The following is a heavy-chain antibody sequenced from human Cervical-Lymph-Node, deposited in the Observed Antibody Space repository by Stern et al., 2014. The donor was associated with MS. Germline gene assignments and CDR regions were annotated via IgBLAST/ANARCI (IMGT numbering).Heavy chain of an antibody. CDR2: IIPIFGTA. J-gene: IGHJ6*02. CDR3: ARGHYCSSTSCSTIYYGMDV. D-gene: IGHD2-2*01. CDR1: GGTFSSYA. Sequence: VQLVESGAEVKKPGSSVKVSCKASGGTFSSYAISWVRQAPGQGLEWMGGIIPIFGTANSAQKVQGRVTITADESTSTAYMELSSLRSEDTAVYYCARGHYCSSTSCSTIYYGMDVWGQGTTVTVSS. V-gene: IGHV1-69*01.